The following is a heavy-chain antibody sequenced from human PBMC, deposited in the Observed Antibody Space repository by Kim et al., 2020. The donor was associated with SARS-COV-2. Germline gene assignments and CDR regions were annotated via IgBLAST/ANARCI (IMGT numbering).Heavy chain of an antibody. V-gene: IGHV3-30*04. CDR2: ISYDGSNK. D-gene: IGHD3-10*01. J-gene: IGHJ4*02. CDR1: GFTFSSYA. CDR3: ARSFGYYYYGSGSYDY. Sequence: GGSLRLSCAASGFTFSSYAMHWVRQAPGKGLEWVAVISYDGSNKYYADSVKGRFTISRDNSKNTLYLQMYSLRAENTAVYYCARSFGYYYYGSGSYDYWCQGTLVTDSS.